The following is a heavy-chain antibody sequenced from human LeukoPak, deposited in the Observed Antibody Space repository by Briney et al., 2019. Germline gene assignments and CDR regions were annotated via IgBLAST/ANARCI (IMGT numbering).Heavy chain of an antibody. V-gene: IGHV4-4*02. CDR1: GGSISSSHW. D-gene: IGHD6-19*01. Sequence: AGTLSLTCAISGGSISSSHWWSWVRQPPGKGLEWIGEIHHSGSTNYNPSLKSRVTISVDKFKNQFSLKLSSVTAADTAVYYCASKLTAVAGYFDCWGQGTLVTVSS. J-gene: IGHJ4*02. CDR3: ASKLTAVAGYFDC. CDR2: IHHSGST.